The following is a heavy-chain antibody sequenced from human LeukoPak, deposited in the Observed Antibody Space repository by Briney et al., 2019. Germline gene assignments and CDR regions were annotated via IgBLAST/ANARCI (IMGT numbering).Heavy chain of an antibody. CDR1: GFTFSSYS. CDR3: ARQGAVAGMSFDY. CDR2: ISSSSSYI. Sequence: GGSLRLSCAASGFTFSSYSMNWVRQAPGKGLEWVSSISSSSSYIYYADSVKGRFTISRDNAKNSLYLQMNSLRAEDTAVYYCARQGAVAGMSFDYRGQGTLVTVSS. V-gene: IGHV3-21*01. J-gene: IGHJ4*02. D-gene: IGHD6-19*01.